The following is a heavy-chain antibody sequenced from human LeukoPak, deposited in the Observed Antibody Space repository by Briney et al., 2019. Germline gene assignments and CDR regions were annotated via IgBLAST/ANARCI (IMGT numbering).Heavy chain of an antibody. V-gene: IGHV4-39*01. CDR1: GGSISSSSYY. D-gene: IGHD3-9*01. Sequence: SETLSLTCTVSGGSISSSSYYWGWIRQPPGKGLEWIGSIYYSGSTYYNPSLKSRVTISVDTSKNQFSLKLSSVTAADTAVYYCACMGDFDWPPLDYWGQGTLVTVSS. J-gene: IGHJ4*02. CDR2: IYYSGST. CDR3: ACMGDFDWPPLDY.